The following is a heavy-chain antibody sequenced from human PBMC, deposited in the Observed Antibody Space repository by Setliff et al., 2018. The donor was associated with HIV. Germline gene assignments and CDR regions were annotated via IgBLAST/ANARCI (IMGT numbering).Heavy chain of an antibody. V-gene: IGHV1-3*01. Sequence: ASVKVSCKASGYTFINYAIHWVRQAPGHRLEWMGWINSDKGNTKHSQKFQGRITITRDTSASTAYIEVSSLKSEDTAVYYCATLGVAVTGTVDYWGQGTLVTSPQ. CDR1: GYTFINYA. J-gene: IGHJ4*02. CDR2: INSDKGNT. D-gene: IGHD6-19*01. CDR3: ATLGVAVTGTVDY.